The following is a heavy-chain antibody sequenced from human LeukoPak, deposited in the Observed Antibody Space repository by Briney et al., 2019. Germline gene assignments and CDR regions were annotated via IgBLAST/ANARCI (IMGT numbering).Heavy chain of an antibody. CDR3: ARAVYGYFDF. Sequence: GGSLRLSCAASGFTFSSYGMHWVRQAPGKGLEWVAVTWYDGRNNYYAASVKGRFTISRDDSKTTVYLLMNSLRAEDTAVYYCARAVYGYFDFWGQGILLTVS. CDR2: TWYDGRNN. CDR1: GFTFSSYG. V-gene: IGHV3-33*01. J-gene: IGHJ4*02. D-gene: IGHD5-18*01.